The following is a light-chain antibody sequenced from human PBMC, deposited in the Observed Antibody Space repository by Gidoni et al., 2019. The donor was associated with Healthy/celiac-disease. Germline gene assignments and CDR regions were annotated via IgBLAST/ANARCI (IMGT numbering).Light chain of an antibody. CDR1: SSDVGGYNY. J-gene: IGLJ2*01. CDR2: DVS. CDR3: CSYAGNYTVV. Sequence: QSALTQPRSVFGSPGQSVTISCNGTSSDVGGYNYVSWYQHHPGRAPKLIIYDVSKRPSGVPGRFSGSKSGNTASLTISGLQAEDEAAYYCCSYAGNYTVVFGGGTKLTVL. V-gene: IGLV2-11*01.